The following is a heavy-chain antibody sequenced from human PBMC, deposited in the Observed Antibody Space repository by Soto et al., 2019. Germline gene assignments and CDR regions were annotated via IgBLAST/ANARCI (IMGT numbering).Heavy chain of an antibody. V-gene: IGHV3-74*01. D-gene: IGHD4-17*01. CDR1: GLTFSSYW. CDR2: INSDGSSK. J-gene: IGHJ4*02. CDR3: ALSHTVTTDY. Sequence: EVQLVESGGGLVQPGGSLRLSCAASGLTFSSYWMHWVRQAPGKGLAWVSRINSDGSSKSYADSVKGRFTFSRDNAKNTLYLQMNSLRAEDTAVYYCALSHTVTTDYWGQGTLVTVSS.